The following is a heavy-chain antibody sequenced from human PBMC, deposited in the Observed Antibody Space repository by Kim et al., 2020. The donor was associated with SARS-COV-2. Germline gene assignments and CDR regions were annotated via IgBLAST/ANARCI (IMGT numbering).Heavy chain of an antibody. Sequence: YYADSVKGRFTRARDNAQTALYLQRNSLRAEDTAVYFCARYMGTSYQNMDVWGKGTTVTLSS. CDR3: ARYMGTSYQNMDV. D-gene: IGHD2-2*01. J-gene: IGHJ6*03. V-gene: IGHV3-21*01.